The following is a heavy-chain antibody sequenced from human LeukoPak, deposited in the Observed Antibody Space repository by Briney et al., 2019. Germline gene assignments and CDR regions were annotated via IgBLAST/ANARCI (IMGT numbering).Heavy chain of an antibody. CDR1: GYTFTGYY. Sequence: ASVKVSCKASGYTFTGYYMHWVRQAPGQGLEWMGWINPNSSGTNYAQKFQGRVTMTRDTSISTAYMELSRLRSDDTAVYYCARLLWFGETHFDYWGQGTLVTVSS. J-gene: IGHJ4*02. D-gene: IGHD3-10*01. CDR2: INPNSSGT. V-gene: IGHV1-2*02. CDR3: ARLLWFGETHFDY.